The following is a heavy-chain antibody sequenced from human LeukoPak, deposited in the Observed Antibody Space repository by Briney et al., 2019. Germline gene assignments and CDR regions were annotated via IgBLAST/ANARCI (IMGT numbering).Heavy chain of an antibody. Sequence: SETLSLTCTVSGYSISSGYYWGWIRQPPGKGLEWIGSIYHSGSTYYNPSLKSRVTISVDTSKNQFSLKLSSVTAADTAVYYCARAGDTAMADWGQGTLVTVSS. CDR1: GYSISSGYY. D-gene: IGHD5-18*01. J-gene: IGHJ4*02. V-gene: IGHV4-38-2*02. CDR3: ARAGDTAMAD. CDR2: IYHSGST.